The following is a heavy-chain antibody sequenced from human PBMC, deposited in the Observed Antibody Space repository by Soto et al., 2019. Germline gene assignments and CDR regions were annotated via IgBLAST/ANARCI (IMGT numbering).Heavy chain of an antibody. V-gene: IGHV1-69*02. CDR3: ARVPHGWGYGGNDY. Sequence: GASVKVSCKASGGTFSSYTISWVRQAPGQGLEWMGRIIPILGIANYAQKFQGRVTITADKSTSTAYMELSSLRSEDTAVYYCARVPHGWGYGGNDYWGQGTLVTVSS. CDR1: GGTFSSYT. D-gene: IGHD5-12*01. CDR2: IIPILGIA. J-gene: IGHJ4*02.